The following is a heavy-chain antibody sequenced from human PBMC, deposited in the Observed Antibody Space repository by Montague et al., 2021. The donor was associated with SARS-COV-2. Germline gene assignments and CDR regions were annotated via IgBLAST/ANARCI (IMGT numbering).Heavy chain of an antibody. D-gene: IGHD2-15*01. CDR2: LYYSGST. J-gene: IGHJ6*03. Sequence: SETLSLTCTVSGGSISGYYWSWIRQPPGKGLEWIGYLYYSGSTNYNPSLKSRVTISVDTSKNQFSLRLNSVTAADTAVYYCARRPPWYRYFYYLDVWGQGTPVTVSS. V-gene: IGHV4-59*01. CDR1: GGSISGYY. CDR3: ARRPPWYRYFYYLDV.